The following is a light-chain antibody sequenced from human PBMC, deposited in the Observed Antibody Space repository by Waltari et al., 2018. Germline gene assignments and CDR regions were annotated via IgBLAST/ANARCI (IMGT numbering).Light chain of an antibody. Sequence: QSVLTQPPSASGTPGQRVTISCSGSSSNIGSNTVNWYQQLPGTAPKLLIYSNNQRPPGVPDRFSGSKSCTSASLAISGLQSEDEADYYCAAWDDSLNGWVFGGGTKLTVL. V-gene: IGLV1-44*01. CDR1: SSNIGSNT. CDR2: SNN. CDR3: AAWDDSLNGWV. J-gene: IGLJ3*02.